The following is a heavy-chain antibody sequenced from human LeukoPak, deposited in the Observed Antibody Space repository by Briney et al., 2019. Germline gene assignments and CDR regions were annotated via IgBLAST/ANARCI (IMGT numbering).Heavy chain of an antibody. V-gene: IGHV4-34*01. CDR2: INHSGST. D-gene: IGHD3-10*01. J-gene: IGHJ4*02. Sequence: SETLSLTCAVYGGSFSGYYWSWIRQPPGKGLEWIGEINHSGSTNYNPSLKSRVTISVVTSKNQFSLKLSSVTAADTAVYYCALSVWFGELLSDYWGQGTLVTVSS. CDR3: ALSVWFGELLSDY. CDR1: GGSFSGYY.